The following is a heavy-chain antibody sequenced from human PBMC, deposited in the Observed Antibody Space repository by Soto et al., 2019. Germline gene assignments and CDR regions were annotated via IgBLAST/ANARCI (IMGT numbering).Heavy chain of an antibody. CDR1: GYTFTSYA. Sequence: ASVKVSCKASGYTFTSYAVSWVRQAPGQGLEWVGWIGPSSGNTDSARNLQGRVTMTTDTSTSTAYMELRSLRSDDTAVYYCARDTGNFFDYWDQGTLVTVSS. CDR2: IGPSSGNT. V-gene: IGHV1-18*01. J-gene: IGHJ4*02. CDR3: ARDTGNFFDY.